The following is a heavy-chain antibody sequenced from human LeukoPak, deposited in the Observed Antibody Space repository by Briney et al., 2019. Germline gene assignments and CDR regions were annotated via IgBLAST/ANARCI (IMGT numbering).Heavy chain of an antibody. V-gene: IGHV1-46*01. J-gene: IGHJ4*02. Sequence: TSVKVSCKASEYIFTTDYIHWVRQAPGQGLEWMGTINPSGDSTTYAQNFQGRVTMTRDTSTSTVYMELSSLTSEDTAVYYCARDFLTGAGTFDYWGQGTLVTVSS. CDR2: INPSGDST. CDR1: EYIFTTDY. D-gene: IGHD3-9*01. CDR3: ARDFLTGAGTFDY.